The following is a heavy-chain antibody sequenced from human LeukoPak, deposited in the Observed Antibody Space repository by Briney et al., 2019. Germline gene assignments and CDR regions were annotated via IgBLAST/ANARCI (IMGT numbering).Heavy chain of an antibody. CDR1: GYTFTNYY. D-gene: IGHD2-8*02. CDR3: GRDLHKKHLVPD. Sequence: GASVKVSCKASGYTFTNYYTHWVRQAPGQGLEWMGWINPNTGDTTYAQKFQGRVTMTSDTSINTAYMALSRLKSDDTAVYLCGRDLHKKHLVPDWGQGTLVTVSS. V-gene: IGHV1-2*02. J-gene: IGHJ4*02. CDR2: INPNTGDT.